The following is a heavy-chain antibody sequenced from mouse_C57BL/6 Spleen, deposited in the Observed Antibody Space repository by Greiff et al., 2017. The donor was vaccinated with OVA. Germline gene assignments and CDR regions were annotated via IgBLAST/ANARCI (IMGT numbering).Heavy chain of an antibody. CDR1: GYAFSSSW. CDR3: AKSRLTTVVGKCYAMDY. D-gene: IGHD1-1*01. V-gene: IGHV1-82*01. Sequence: VKLQQSGPELVKPGASVKISCKASGYAFSSSWMNWVKQRPGKGLEWIGRIYPGDGDTNYNGKFKGKATLTADKSSSTAYMQLSSLTSEDSAVYFCAKSRLTTVVGKCYAMDYWGQGTSVTVSS. J-gene: IGHJ4*01. CDR2: IYPGDGDT.